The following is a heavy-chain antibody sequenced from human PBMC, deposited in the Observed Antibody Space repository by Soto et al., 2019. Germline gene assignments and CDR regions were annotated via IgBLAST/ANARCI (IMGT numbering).Heavy chain of an antibody. CDR1: GYTFTSYA. CDR3: AGGGCYGDYSHVGDY. V-gene: IGHV1-3*01. D-gene: IGHD4-17*01. CDR2: INAGNGNT. Sequence: QVQLVQSGAEVKKPGASVKVSCKASGYTFTSYAMHWVRQAPGQRLEWMGWINAGNGNTKYSQKFQGRVTITRDTSASTAYMELSSLRSEDTAVYYCAGGGCYGDYSHVGDYWGQGTLVTVSS. J-gene: IGHJ4*02.